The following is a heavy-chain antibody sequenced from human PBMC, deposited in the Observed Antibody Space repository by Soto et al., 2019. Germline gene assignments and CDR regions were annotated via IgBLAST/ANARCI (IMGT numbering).Heavy chain of an antibody. CDR1: WFTLSSYA. J-gene: IGHJ6*02. Sequence: GSPRLPCAASWFTLSSYALSWVRQAPGKGLEWVSAISGSGGSTYYADSVKGRFTISRDNSKNTLYLQMNSLRAEDTAVYYCARYQLLPEHYYYYGMDVWGQGTTVTVSS. V-gene: IGHV3-23*01. CDR2: ISGSGGST. CDR3: ARYQLLPEHYYYYGMDV. D-gene: IGHD2-2*01.